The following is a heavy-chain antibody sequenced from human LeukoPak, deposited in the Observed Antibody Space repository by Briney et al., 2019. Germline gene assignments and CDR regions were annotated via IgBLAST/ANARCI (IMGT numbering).Heavy chain of an antibody. CDR3: ARVGAGASYYYYGMDV. V-gene: IGHV3-30*03. CDR1: GFTFSSYG. Sequence: GGPLRLSCAASGFTFSSYGMHWVRQAPGKGLEWVAVISYDGSNKYYADSVKGRFTISRDNSKNTLYLQMNSLRADDTAIFYCARVGAGASYYYYGMDVWGQGTTVTVSS. D-gene: IGHD1-26*01. J-gene: IGHJ6*02. CDR2: ISYDGSNK.